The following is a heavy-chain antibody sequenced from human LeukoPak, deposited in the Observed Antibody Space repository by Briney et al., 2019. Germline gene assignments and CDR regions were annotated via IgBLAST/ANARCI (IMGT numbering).Heavy chain of an antibody. CDR1: GYTLTELS. CDR3: ATAVTMWELLGGRYFDY. J-gene: IGHJ4*02. Sequence: ASVKVSCKVSGYTLTELSMHWVRQAPGKGLEWMGGFDPEDGETIYAQKFQGRVTMTEDTSTDTAYMELSSLRSEDTAVYYCATAVTMWELLGGRYFDYWGQGTLVTVSS. V-gene: IGHV1-24*01. CDR2: FDPEDGET. D-gene: IGHD1-26*01.